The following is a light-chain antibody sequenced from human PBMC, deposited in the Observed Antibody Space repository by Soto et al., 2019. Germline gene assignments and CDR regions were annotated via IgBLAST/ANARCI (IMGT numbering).Light chain of an antibody. CDR2: GAS. CDR1: QSVSSSY. V-gene: IGKV3-20*01. J-gene: IGKJ2*01. CDR3: QQYGSSPPNT. Sequence: EIVLTQSPGTLSLSPGERATLSCRASQSVSSSYLAWYQQKPGQAPRLLIYGASRRATGIPDRFSCSGSGTDFTLTISRLEPEDFAVYYCQQYGSSPPNTFGQGTKLEIK.